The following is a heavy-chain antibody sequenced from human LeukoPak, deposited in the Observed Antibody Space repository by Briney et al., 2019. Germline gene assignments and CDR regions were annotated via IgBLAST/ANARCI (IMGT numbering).Heavy chain of an antibody. CDR3: AIVPIAAAGGGYFDY. CDR1: GFTFSSYA. D-gene: IGHD6-13*01. CDR2: ISYDGSNK. V-gene: IGHV3-30-3*01. Sequence: GGSLRLSCAASGFTFSSYAMHWVRQAPGKGLEWVAVISYDGSNKYYADSVKGRFTISRDNSKNTLYLQMNSLRAEDTAVYYCAIVPIAAAGGGYFDYWGQGTPVTVSS. J-gene: IGHJ4*02.